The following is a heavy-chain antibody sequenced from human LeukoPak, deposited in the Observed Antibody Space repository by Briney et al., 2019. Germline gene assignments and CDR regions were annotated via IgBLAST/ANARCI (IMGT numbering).Heavy chain of an antibody. D-gene: IGHD3-3*01. CDR3: RAYYDFWSGYNTLNPNDAFDI. Sequence: PSETLSLTCTVSGGSISSYYWSWIRQPPGKGLEWIGYIYHSGSTYYNPSLKSRVTISVDRSKNQFSLKLSSVTAADTAVYYCRAYYDFWSGYNTLNPNDAFDIWGQGTMVTVSS. V-gene: IGHV4-59*04. CDR2: IYHSGST. J-gene: IGHJ3*02. CDR1: GGSISSYY.